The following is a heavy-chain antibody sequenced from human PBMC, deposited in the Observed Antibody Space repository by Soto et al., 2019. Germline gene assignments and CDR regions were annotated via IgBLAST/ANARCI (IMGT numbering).Heavy chain of an antibody. V-gene: IGHV4-34*01. CDR1: GGSFSGYY. Sequence: SETLSLTCAVYGGSFSGYYWSWIRQPPGKGLEWIGEINHSGSTNYNPSLKSRVTISVDTSKNQFSLKLSSVTAADTAVYYCARRQQLVWVYWGQGTLVTVSS. D-gene: IGHD6-13*01. CDR3: ARRQQLVWVY. CDR2: INHSGST. J-gene: IGHJ4*02.